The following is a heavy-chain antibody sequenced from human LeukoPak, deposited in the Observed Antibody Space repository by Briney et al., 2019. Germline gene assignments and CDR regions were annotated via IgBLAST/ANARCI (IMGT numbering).Heavy chain of an antibody. D-gene: IGHD3-3*01. CDR1: GGSISSGSYY. CDR2: IYTSGST. J-gene: IGHJ4*02. V-gene: IGHV4-61*02. CDR3: ARGITIFGY. Sequence: SQTLSLTCTVSGGSISSGSYYWSWIRQPAGKGLEWIGRIYTSGSTNYNPSLKSRVTISVDTSKNQFSLKLSSVTAADTVVYYCARGITIFGYWGQGTLVTVSS.